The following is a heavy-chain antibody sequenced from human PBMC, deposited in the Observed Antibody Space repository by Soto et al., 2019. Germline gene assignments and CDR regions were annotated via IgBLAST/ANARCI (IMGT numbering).Heavy chain of an antibody. CDR3: ARVAYGNGWIFDY. CDR2: IKQDGSER. V-gene: IGHV3-7*01. J-gene: IGHJ4*01. Sequence: GGSLRLSCAASGFTFSHYWMSWVRQAPGKGLEWVANIKQDGSERYYVDSVKGRFTLSRDNAKNSLQLQMSSLRDEDTAIYFCARVAYGNGWIFDYWGQGTLVTVSS. D-gene: IGHD6-19*01. CDR1: GFTFSHYW.